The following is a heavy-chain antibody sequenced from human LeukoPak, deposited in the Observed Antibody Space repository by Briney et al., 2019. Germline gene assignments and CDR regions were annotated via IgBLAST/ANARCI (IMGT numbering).Heavy chain of an antibody. CDR1: GFTFSKYD. CDR3: ARATARYCTSTSCLYWYFDL. Sequence: PGGSLRLSCAASGFTFSKYDMHWVRQASGKGLEWGSGITTTGDTYYPGSVKGRFTFSRENTKNSLSLQMNSLRAGDTAVYYCARATARYCTSTSCLYWYFDLWGRGTLVTVSS. D-gene: IGHD2-2*01. CDR2: ITTTGDT. J-gene: IGHJ2*01. V-gene: IGHV3-13*04.